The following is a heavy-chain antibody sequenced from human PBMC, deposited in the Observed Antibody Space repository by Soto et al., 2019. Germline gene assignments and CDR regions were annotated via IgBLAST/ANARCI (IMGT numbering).Heavy chain of an antibody. CDR3: ARIATYYDFWSGYYTGTSYYYGMDV. D-gene: IGHD3-3*01. V-gene: IGHV4-31*03. CDR2: IYYSGST. J-gene: IGHJ6*02. Sequence: SETLSLTCTVSGGSISSGGYYWSWIRQHPGKGLEWIGYIYYSGSTYYNPSLKSRVTISVDTSKNQFSLKLSSVTAADTAVYYCARIATYYDFWSGYYTGTSYYYGMDVWGQVTTVTVSS. CDR1: GGSISSGGYY.